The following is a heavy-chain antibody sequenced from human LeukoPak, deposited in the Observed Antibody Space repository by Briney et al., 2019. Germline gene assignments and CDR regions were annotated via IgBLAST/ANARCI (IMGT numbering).Heavy chain of an antibody. J-gene: IGHJ4*02. V-gene: IGHV3-53*01. Sequence: GGSLRLSCAASRFTVSSNYMSWVRQAPGKGLEWVSVIYSGGSTYYADSVKGRFTISRDNSKNTLYLQMNSLRAEDTAVYYCAREGHYYDSSGYYYAFDYWGQGTLVTVSS. D-gene: IGHD3-22*01. CDR1: RFTVSSNY. CDR2: IYSGGST. CDR3: AREGHYYDSSGYYYAFDY.